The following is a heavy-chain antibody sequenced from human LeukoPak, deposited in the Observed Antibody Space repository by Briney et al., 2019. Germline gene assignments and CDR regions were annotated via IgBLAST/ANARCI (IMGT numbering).Heavy chain of an antibody. CDR2: INSDGSST. D-gene: IGHD3-22*01. CDR3: ARGAYYYDSSGYFNDAFDI. Sequence: GGSLRLSCAASGFTFSSYSMNWVRQAPGKGLVWVSRINSDGSSTSYADSVKGRFTISRDNAKNTLYLQMNSLRAEDTAVYYCARGAYYYDSSGYFNDAFDIWGQGTMVTVSS. V-gene: IGHV3-74*01. J-gene: IGHJ3*02. CDR1: GFTFSSYS.